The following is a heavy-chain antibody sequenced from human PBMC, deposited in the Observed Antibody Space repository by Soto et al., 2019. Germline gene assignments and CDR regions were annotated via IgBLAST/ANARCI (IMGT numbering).Heavy chain of an antibody. J-gene: IGHJ4*02. D-gene: IGHD2-2*01. V-gene: IGHV3-74*01. CDR2: INSDGSST. CDR3: ARVSREVVPAAIDY. CDR1: GFTFSSYA. Sequence: PGGSLRLSCAASGFTFSSYAMSWVRQAPGKGLVWVSRINSDGSSTTYADSVKGRFTISRDNAKNTLYLQMTSLRAEDTAVYYCARVSREVVPAAIDYWGQGTLVTVSS.